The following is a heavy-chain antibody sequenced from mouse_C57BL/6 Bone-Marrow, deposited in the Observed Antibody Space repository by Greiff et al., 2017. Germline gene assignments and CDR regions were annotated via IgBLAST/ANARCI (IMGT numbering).Heavy chain of an antibody. V-gene: IGHV1-64*01. Sequence: QVQLQQPGAELVTPGASVKLSCKASGYTFTSYWMHWVKQRPGQGLEWIGMIHPNSGSTNYNEKFKSKATLTVDQSSSTAYMQLSSLTSEDSAVDYCARGVYYGRSDYWGQGTTLTVSA. CDR3: ARGVYYGRSDY. CDR2: IHPNSGST. J-gene: IGHJ2*01. CDR1: GYTFTSYW. D-gene: IGHD1-1*01.